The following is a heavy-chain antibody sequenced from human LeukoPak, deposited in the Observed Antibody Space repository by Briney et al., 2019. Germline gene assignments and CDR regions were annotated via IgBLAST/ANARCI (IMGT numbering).Heavy chain of an antibody. J-gene: IGHJ6*03. Sequence: SGTLSLTCDVSGGSISSGYWWSWVRQLPGKGLEWIGEIHHSGSTNYNPSLKSRVTISVDKSKNQFSVMLTPVTAADTAVYYCARDMTVTTGRRGIYYYYMDVWGKGTTVTVSS. V-gene: IGHV4-4*02. CDR3: ARDMTVTTGRRGIYYYYMDV. CDR1: GGSISSGYW. CDR2: IHHSGST. D-gene: IGHD4-11*01.